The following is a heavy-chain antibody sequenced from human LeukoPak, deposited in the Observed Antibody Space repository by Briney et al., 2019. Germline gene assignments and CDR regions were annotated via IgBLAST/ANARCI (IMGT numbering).Heavy chain of an antibody. V-gene: IGHV3-74*01. Sequence: GGSLRLSCAASGFTFSSYWMHWVRQAPGKGLVWVSRINSDGSSTSYADSVKGRFTISSDNAKNTLYLQMNSLRAEDTAVYYCASRRGGYNYRFDYWGQGTLVTVSS. J-gene: IGHJ4*02. D-gene: IGHD5-24*01. CDR3: ASRRGGYNYRFDY. CDR2: INSDGSST. CDR1: GFTFSSYW.